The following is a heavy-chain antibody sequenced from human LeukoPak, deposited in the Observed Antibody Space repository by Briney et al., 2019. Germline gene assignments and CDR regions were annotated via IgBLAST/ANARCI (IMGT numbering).Heavy chain of an antibody. Sequence: ASVKVSCKASGYTFTSYGISWVRQAPGQGLEWMGWISAYNGNTNYAQKLQGRVTMTTDTSTSTAYMELRTLRSADTAVYYCARDQSQGPGSKYGVNYYYGMNVWGQGTTVTVSS. CDR2: ISAYNGNT. CDR1: GYTFTSYG. V-gene: IGHV1-18*01. CDR3: ARDQSQGPGSKYGVNYYYGMNV. J-gene: IGHJ6*02. D-gene: IGHD3-10*01.